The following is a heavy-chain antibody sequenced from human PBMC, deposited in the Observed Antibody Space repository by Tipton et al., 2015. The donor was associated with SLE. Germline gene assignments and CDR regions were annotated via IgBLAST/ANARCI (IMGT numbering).Heavy chain of an antibody. CDR3: AKDGY. V-gene: IGHV3-49*04. CDR2: IRSKAYGGTT. Sequence: SLRLSCTASGFTFGDYAMSWVRQAPGKGLEWVGFIRSKAYGGTTEYAASVKGRFTISRDDSKSIAYLQMNSLRAEDTAVYYCAKDGYWGQGTLVTVSS. CDR1: GFTFGDYA. J-gene: IGHJ4*02.